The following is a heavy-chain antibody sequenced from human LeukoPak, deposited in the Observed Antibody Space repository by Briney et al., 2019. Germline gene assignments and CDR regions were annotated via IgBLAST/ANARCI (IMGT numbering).Heavy chain of an antibody. CDR1: GFTFSSYT. Sequence: GGSLRLSSAASGFTFSSYTMHWVRQAPDKGLEWVAVISHDGGNKYYADSVKGRFTISRDNSKNTLYLQMNGLRAEETAMYYCATPYTSGWSLYFDNWGQGTLVTVSS. V-gene: IGHV3-30-3*01. CDR3: ATPYTSGWSLYFDN. D-gene: IGHD6-19*01. J-gene: IGHJ4*02. CDR2: ISHDGGNK.